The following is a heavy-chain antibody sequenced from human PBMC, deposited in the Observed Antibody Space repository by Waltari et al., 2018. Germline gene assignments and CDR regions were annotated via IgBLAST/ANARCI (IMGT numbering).Heavy chain of an antibody. CDR2: IYYSGST. Sequence: QVQLQESGPGLVKPSETLSLTCTVSGCSISSYYWSWIRQPPGKGLEWIGYIYYSGSTNYNPSLKSRVTISVDTSKNQFSLKLSSVTAADTAVYYCARSDPDYGDYFDYWGQGTLVTVSS. CDR3: ARSDPDYGDYFDY. CDR1: GCSISSYY. D-gene: IGHD4-17*01. V-gene: IGHV4-59*01. J-gene: IGHJ4*02.